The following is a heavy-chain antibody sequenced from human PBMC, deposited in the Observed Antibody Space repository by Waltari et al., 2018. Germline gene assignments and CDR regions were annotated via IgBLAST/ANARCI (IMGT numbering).Heavy chain of an antibody. CDR3: AHSRPWDSSSWRNEYFQH. CDR1: GFSLSTSGVG. J-gene: IGHJ1*01. V-gene: IGHV2-5*01. CDR2: IYWNDDK. Sequence: QITLKESGPTLVKPTQTLTLTCTFSGFSLSTSGVGVGWIRQPPGKALEWLALIYWNDDKRYSPSLKSRLTITKDTSKNQVVLTMTNMDPVDTATYYCAHSRPWDSSSWRNEYFQHWGQGTLVTVSS. D-gene: IGHD6-13*01.